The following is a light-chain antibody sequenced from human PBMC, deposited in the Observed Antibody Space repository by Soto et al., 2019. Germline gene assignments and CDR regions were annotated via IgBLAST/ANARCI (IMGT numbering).Light chain of an antibody. J-gene: IGKJ5*01. CDR2: GAS. CDR1: QTISSRY. CDR3: QQRNSWPPIT. Sequence: VLAQSPGTLSLSPGERATLSCRASQTISSRYLTWYQQKPGQVPRLLIYGASSRATGIPDRFSGSGSGTEFTLTISSLQSEDFAVYYCQQRNSWPPITFGQGTRLEIK. V-gene: IGKV3D-20*02.